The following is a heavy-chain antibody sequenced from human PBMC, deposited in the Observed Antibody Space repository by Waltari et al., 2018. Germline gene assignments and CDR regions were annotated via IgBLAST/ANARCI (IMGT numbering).Heavy chain of an antibody. V-gene: IGHV4-38-2*02. Sequence: QVQLRESGPGLVRSSETLSLTYTVSGHSVNNDFYWAWIRQSPGGGLEWIASISHTGSSHYNSSLQSRVSISTDMSTKQFFLTLTHLTAADTAVYYCAEEGNTTAGLFDSWGQGTLVTVSS. CDR3: AEEGNTTAGLFDS. CDR2: ISHTGSS. D-gene: IGHD6-25*01. CDR1: GHSVNNDFY. J-gene: IGHJ4*02.